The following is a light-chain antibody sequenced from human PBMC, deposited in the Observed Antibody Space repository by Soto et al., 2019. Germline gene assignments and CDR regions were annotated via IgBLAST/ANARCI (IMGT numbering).Light chain of an antibody. CDR1: QNVDKF. CDR3: QQRKNWPTIT. J-gene: IGKJ5*01. V-gene: IGKV3-11*01. Sequence: EIEFTQSPATLSLSPGETATLSCRASQNVDKFLAWYKQRPGQPPRLLIFDSSNGANGVPVRFSGSGSGTVLTLTIGSLEPEDSAVYDCQQRKNWPTITFGQGTRLEIK. CDR2: DSS.